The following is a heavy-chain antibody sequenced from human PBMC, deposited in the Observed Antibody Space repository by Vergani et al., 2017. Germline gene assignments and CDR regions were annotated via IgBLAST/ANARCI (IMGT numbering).Heavy chain of an antibody. CDR3: AADSTYYYGWGSQYWYFDL. Sequence: QVQLVQSGAEVKKPGASVKVSCKVSGYTLTELSMHWVRQAPGKGLEWMGGFDPEDGETIYAQKFQGRVTMTEDTTTDTAYMELSSLRSEDTAVYYCAADSTYYYGWGSQYWYFDLWGRGTLVTVSS. J-gene: IGHJ2*01. D-gene: IGHD3-10*01. CDR1: GYTLTELS. CDR2: FDPEDGET. V-gene: IGHV1-24*01.